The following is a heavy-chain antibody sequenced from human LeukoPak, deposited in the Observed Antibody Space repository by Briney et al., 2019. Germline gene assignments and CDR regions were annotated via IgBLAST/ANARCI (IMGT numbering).Heavy chain of an antibody. V-gene: IGHV1-24*01. CDR1: GYTLSDVS. CDR2: FDLEVGDT. Sequence: GASVKVSCKLSGYTLSDVSIHWVRQAPGKGLEWMGGFDLEVGDTVYAQKFQRRVTMTDDTPTDTAYMDLGSLRSEDTAVYYCATSTRFDGLDIWGQGTMVTVSS. J-gene: IGHJ3*02. CDR3: ATSTRFDGLDI.